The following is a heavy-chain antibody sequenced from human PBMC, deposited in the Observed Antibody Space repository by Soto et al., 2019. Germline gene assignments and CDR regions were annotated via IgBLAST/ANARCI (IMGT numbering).Heavy chain of an antibody. CDR2: IFSNDEK. CDR1: GFSLSNARMG. J-gene: IGHJ4*02. CDR3: ARINRDETSLDY. D-gene: IGHD3-10*01. Sequence: QVTLKESGPVLVKPTETLTLTCTVSGFSLSNARMGVSWIRQPPGKALEWLAHIFSNDEKSDSTSLKNRVTISKDTSKSQVVLTMTNMDPVDTATYYCARINRDETSLDYWGQGTLVTVSS. V-gene: IGHV2-26*01.